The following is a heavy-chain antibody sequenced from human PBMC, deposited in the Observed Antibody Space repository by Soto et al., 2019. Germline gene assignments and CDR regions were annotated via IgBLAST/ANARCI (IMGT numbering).Heavy chain of an antibody. Sequence: SETLSPTCAVYGGSSSGYYWSWIRQPPGKGPEWIEEINHSGLTNYNPSLRSRVTISVDTSKNQCSLKLSSVTAAYTAVYYCARLRTPRRNYDYYGMDVWGQGTTVTVS. J-gene: IGHJ6*02. CDR1: GGSSSGYY. CDR2: INHSGLT. CDR3: ARLRTPRRNYDYYGMDV. V-gene: IGHV4-34*01.